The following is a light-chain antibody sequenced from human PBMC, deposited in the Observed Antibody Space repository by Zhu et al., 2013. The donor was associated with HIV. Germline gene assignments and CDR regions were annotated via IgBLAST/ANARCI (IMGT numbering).Light chain of an antibody. Sequence: DIVLTQSPGTLSLSPGDTATLSCRASQSVSSSLAWYHQKPGQAPRLIIYGASTRATGIPARFSGSGSGTEFTLTISSLQSEDFGVYYCQQYNSWSSFGQGTRLEIK. CDR2: GAS. J-gene: IGKJ5*01. CDR3: QQYNSWSS. CDR1: QSVSSS. V-gene: IGKV3-15*01.